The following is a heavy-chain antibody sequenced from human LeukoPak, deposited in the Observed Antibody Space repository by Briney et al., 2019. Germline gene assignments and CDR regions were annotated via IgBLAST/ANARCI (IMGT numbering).Heavy chain of an antibody. CDR1: GGTFSSYA. D-gene: IGHD1-26*01. CDR3: ARGRIVGAIPRYFDY. J-gene: IGHJ4*02. CDR2: IIPIFGTA. Sequence: GASVKVSCKASGGTFSSYAISWVRQAPGQGLEWMGGIIPIFGTANYAQKFQGRVTITADESTSTAYMELSRLRYEDTAVYYCARGRIVGAIPRYFDYWGQGTLVTVSS. V-gene: IGHV1-69*13.